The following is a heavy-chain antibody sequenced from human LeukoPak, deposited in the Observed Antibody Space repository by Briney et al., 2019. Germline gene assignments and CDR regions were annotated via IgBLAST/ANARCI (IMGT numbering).Heavy chain of an antibody. CDR2: ISSSSSYI. V-gene: IGHV3-21*01. Sequence: GSLRLSCAASGFTFSSYSMNWVRQAPGKGLEWVSSISSSSSYIYYADSVKGRFTISRDNAKNSLYLQMNSLRAEDTAVYYCARDPTWKYYFDYWGQGTLVTVSS. D-gene: IGHD1-1*01. CDR1: GFTFSSYS. J-gene: IGHJ4*02. CDR3: ARDPTWKYYFDY.